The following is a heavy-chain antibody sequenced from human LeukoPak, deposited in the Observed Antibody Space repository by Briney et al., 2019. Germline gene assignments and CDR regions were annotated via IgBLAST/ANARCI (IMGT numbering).Heavy chain of an antibody. CDR1: GGSISSHY. V-gene: IGHV4-4*07. J-gene: IGHJ1*01. CDR3: ARGCSSTSCSLQH. Sequence: SETLSLTCTVSGGSISSHYWSWIRQPAGKGLEWIGRIYTSGSTNYNPSLKSRVTISVDTSKNQFSLKLSSVTAADTAVYYCARGCSSTSCSLQHWGQGTLVTVSS. CDR2: IYTSGST. D-gene: IGHD2-2*01.